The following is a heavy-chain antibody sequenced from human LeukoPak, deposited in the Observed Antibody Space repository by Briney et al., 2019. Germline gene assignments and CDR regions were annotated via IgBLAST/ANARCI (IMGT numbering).Heavy chain of an antibody. D-gene: IGHD2-15*01. CDR2: INPSGGST. CDR3: AGGYCSGGSCYSVGYFDY. V-gene: IGHV1-46*01. CDR1: GHTFTSSY. J-gene: IGHJ4*02. Sequence: ASEKVSCKSSGHTFTSSYMHWVRRPPGQGLEWMGIINPSGGSTSYAQKFEVRLTMTRDTSTSTVYMKLSSLRAVDTAVYYCAGGYCSGGSCYSVGYFDYWGQGTLVTVSS.